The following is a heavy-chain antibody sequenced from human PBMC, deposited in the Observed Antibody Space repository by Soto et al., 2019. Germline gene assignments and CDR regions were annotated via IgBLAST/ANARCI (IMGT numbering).Heavy chain of an antibody. CDR1: GYSFTSYW. J-gene: IGHJ3*02. V-gene: IGHV5-51*01. Sequence: GESLKISCKCSGYSFTSYWIALVRQMPGKGPEWMGIVYPGDSETRYGPPFQGQVTISADKSINTAYLQWSTLKASDTAMYYCARAVRRGNDNLYDVFDIWAKGTLVPVPS. CDR2: VYPGDSET. CDR3: ARAVRRGNDNLYDVFDI. D-gene: IGHD5-12*01.